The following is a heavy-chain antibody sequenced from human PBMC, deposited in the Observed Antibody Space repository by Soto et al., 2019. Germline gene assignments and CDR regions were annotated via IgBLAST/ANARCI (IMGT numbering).Heavy chain of an antibody. D-gene: IGHD3-3*01. Sequence: ASVKVSCKASGYSFTGYYMHWVRQAPGQGLEWMGWINPNSGGTNYAQKFQGWVTMTRDTSISTAYMELSRLRSDDTAVYYCARGSDDFWSGLHYWGQGTLVTVSS. CDR2: INPNSGGT. V-gene: IGHV1-2*04. CDR1: GYSFTGYY. CDR3: ARGSDDFWSGLHY. J-gene: IGHJ4*02.